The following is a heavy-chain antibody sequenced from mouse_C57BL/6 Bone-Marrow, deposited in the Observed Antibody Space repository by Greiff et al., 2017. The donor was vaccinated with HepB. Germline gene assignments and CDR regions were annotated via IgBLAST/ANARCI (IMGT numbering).Heavy chain of an antibody. V-gene: IGHV1-50*01. CDR2: IDPSDSYT. CDR3: ARGGWLPFAY. CDR1: GYTFTSYW. D-gene: IGHD2-3*01. Sequence: VQLQQPGAELVKPGASVKLSCKASGYTFTSYWMQWVKRRPGQGLEWIGEIDPSDSYTNYNQKFKGKATLTVDTSSSTAYMQLSSLTSEDSAVYYCARGGWLPFAYWGQGTLVTVSA. J-gene: IGHJ3*01.